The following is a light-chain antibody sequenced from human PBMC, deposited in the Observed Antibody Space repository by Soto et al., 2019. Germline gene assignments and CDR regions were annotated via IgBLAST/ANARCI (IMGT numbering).Light chain of an antibody. CDR1: SSDVGAYNY. CDR2: DVS. V-gene: IGLV2-11*01. Sequence: QSVLSHPRSVCWSPGHSVTISCTGTSSDVGAYNYVSWYQQHPGKAPKLMTYDVSKRPSGVPDRSSGSKSGNTASLTISGLQAEDEADYYCCSYADNSSYVFGTGTKVTVL. J-gene: IGLJ1*01. CDR3: CSYADNSSYV.